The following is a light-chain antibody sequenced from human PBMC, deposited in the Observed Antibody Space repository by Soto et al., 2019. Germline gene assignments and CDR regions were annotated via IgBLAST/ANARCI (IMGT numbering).Light chain of an antibody. CDR3: QQYGSSPLYT. J-gene: IGKJ2*01. CDR2: GAS. Sequence: EIVLTQSPGTLSLSPGERATLSCRASQSVSSSYLAWYQQKPGQAPRLLIYGASSRATGIPDRFSGSGSGTDFTLIISRLEPEDSAVYYCQQYGSSPLYTFGQGTKLEIK. CDR1: QSVSSSY. V-gene: IGKV3-20*01.